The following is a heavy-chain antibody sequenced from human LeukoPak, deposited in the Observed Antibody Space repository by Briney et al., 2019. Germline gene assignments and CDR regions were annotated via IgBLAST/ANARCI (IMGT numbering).Heavy chain of an antibody. J-gene: IGHJ4*02. CDR1: GGSISSGDYY. Sequence: SETLSLTCTVSGGSISSGDYYWSWIRQPPGKGLEWIGYIYYSGSTYYNPSLKSRVTISVDTSKNQFSLKLSSVTAADTAAYYCAREGDYYDSSGYSPPPYYWGQGTLVTVSS. V-gene: IGHV4-30-4*01. CDR3: AREGDYYDSSGYSPPPYY. D-gene: IGHD3-22*01. CDR2: IYYSGST.